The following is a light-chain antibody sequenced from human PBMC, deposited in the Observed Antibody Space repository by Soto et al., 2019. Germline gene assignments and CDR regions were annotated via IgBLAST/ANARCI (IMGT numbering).Light chain of an antibody. CDR2: DAS. CDR3: QQRNSWSRKMYT. V-gene: IGKV3-11*01. J-gene: IGKJ2*01. Sequence: EIVLTQSPATLSLSPGDRATLSCRASQSISSYLAWYQQKPGQAPRLLIYDASNRATGFPARFSGSGSGTDFTLTISSLEPEAFAVFYCQQRNSWSRKMYTFGQGTKLEI. CDR1: QSISSY.